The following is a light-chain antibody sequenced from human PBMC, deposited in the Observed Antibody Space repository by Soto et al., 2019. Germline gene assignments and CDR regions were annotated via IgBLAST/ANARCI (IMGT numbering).Light chain of an antibody. CDR3: QQDNKRWT. CDR2: GAS. Sequence: EIVMTQSPATLSVSPGERLTLSCRASQSVNSNLAWYQQKPGQAPRLLIYGASTRATGIPARFSGSGSGTEFTLTISSLQSEDFAIYYCQQDNKRWTFGQGTKVEIK. J-gene: IGKJ1*01. CDR1: QSVNSN. V-gene: IGKV3-15*01.